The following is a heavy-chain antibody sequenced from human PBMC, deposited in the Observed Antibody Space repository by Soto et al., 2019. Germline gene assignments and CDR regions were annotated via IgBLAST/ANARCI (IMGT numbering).Heavy chain of an antibody. V-gene: IGHV3-74*01. D-gene: IGHD6-19*01. CDR3: ARDMGLADAFDI. CDR1: TFTFSNYW. J-gene: IGHJ3*02. CDR2: ISTDGSST. Sequence: GGSLRLSCAAPTFTFSNYWIHWVRQAPGKGLVWVSRISTDGSSTGYADSVKGRFTISRDNVKNMLYLQMNSLRADDTAVYYCARDMGLADAFDIWGQGTMVTVSS.